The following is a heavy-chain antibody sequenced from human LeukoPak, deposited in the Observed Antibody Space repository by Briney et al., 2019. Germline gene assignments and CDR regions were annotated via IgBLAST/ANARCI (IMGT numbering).Heavy chain of an antibody. CDR3: AKDATASPYFHWFDN. J-gene: IGHJ4*02. V-gene: IGHV3-23*01. D-gene: IGHD3-9*01. CDR1: GFTFSSYA. CDR2: ISKGEGK. Sequence: GGSLTLSCAVSGFTFSSYAMNWVRQAPGKGLEWVGGISKGEGKFHAEPVTGRFTISRDKHKGTLYLQMNSLRAEDTAVYYCAKDATASPYFHWFDNWGQGTQVIVSS.